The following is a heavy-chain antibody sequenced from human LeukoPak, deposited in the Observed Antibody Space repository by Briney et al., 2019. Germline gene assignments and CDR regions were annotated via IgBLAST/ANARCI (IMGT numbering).Heavy chain of an antibody. CDR1: GFTINDYG. Sequence: PGGSLRLSCVFSGFTINDYGVNWVRRAPGKGLEWLSHTSVNGAVTTYADSVKGRFTISSDTAKNSLYLQLNSLTVGDTAMYYCARDRDGDEDFDYWGRGTLVTVSS. J-gene: IGHJ4*02. V-gene: IGHV3-48*01. D-gene: IGHD4-17*01. CDR2: TSVNGAVT. CDR3: ARDRDGDEDFDY.